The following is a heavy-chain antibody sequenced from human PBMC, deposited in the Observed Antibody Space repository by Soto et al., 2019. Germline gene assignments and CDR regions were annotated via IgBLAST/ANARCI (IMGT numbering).Heavy chain of an antibody. CDR2: INSDGSST. J-gene: IGHJ4*02. D-gene: IGHD6-13*01. CDR3: ARDYKVSSCHDY. Sequence: GGSLRLSCAASGFTFSSYWMHWVRQAPGNGLVWVSRINSDGSSTSYADSVKGRFTISRDNAKNTLYLQMNSLRAEDTAVYYCARDYKVSSCHDYWRQGTLVTVSS. CDR1: GFTFSSYW. V-gene: IGHV3-74*01.